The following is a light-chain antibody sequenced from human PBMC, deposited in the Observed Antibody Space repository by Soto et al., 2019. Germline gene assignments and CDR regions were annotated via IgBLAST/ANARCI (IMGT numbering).Light chain of an antibody. CDR2: DAS. J-gene: IGKJ1*01. V-gene: IGKV1-5*01. CDR3: QQYNTYSPPWT. CDR1: QSISNW. Sequence: DIPMTQSPSTLSASVGDRVTITCRASQSISNWLAWYQQKPGKAPKLLIFDASILESGVPSRFSDSGSGTEFTLTISSLQRDDFATYYCQQYNTYSPPWTFGQGTKVEIE.